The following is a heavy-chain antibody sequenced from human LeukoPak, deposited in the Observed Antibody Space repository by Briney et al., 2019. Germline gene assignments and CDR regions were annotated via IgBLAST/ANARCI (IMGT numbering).Heavy chain of an antibody. J-gene: IGHJ4*02. CDR1: GFTFSSYD. CDR2: IGTAGDT. Sequence: GGSLRLSCAASGFTFSSYDMHWVRHATGKGLEWVSAIGTAGDTYYPGSVKGRFTISRENAKNSLYLQMNSLRAGDTAVYYCARADGAGSPHFDYWGQGTLVTVS. V-gene: IGHV3-13*01. D-gene: IGHD3-10*01. CDR3: ARADGAGSPHFDY.